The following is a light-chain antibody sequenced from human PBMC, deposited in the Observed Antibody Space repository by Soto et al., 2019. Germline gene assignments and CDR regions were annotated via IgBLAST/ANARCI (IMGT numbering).Light chain of an antibody. CDR1: SNDIGGYNY. CDR2: GVN. J-gene: IGLJ1*01. Sequence: QSVLTQPASVSGSPGQSITISCAGTSNDIGGYNYVSWYQQHPGRAPKLLIYGVNDRPAGVSSRFSGSKSGNTASLTISGLQPDEEADYYCSSYRTSDTLYVFGTGTKVTVL. CDR3: SSYRTSDTLYV. V-gene: IGLV2-14*01.